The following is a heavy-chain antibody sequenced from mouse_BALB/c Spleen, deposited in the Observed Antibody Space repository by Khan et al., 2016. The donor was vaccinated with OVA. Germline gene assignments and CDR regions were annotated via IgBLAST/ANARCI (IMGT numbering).Heavy chain of an antibody. J-gene: IGHJ2*01. CDR1: GYSITSNYA. Sequence: EVQLVESGPGLVKPSQSLSLTCTVTGYSITSNYAWNWIRQFPGNKLEWMGYISYSDSTSYNPSLNSRISITRDTSQNQFFLLLNSVTTEDTATYYCARGNYCGYYIDYWGQGTTLTVSS. V-gene: IGHV3-2*02. CDR2: ISYSDST. D-gene: IGHD1-1*01. CDR3: ARGNYCGYYIDY.